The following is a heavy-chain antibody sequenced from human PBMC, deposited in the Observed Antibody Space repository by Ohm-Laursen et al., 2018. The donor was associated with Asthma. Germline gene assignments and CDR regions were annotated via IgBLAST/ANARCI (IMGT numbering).Heavy chain of an antibody. D-gene: IGHD5-24*01. CDR1: GGSISSYY. Sequence: SDTLSLTCTVSGGSISSYYWSWIRQPPGKGLEWIGYIYERGSTNYYPSLKGRVTISLDTSKNQFSLRLSSVTAADTAVYYCAKGLRYDGYLYGLDVWGHGTTVTVSS. J-gene: IGHJ6*02. CDR2: IYERGST. V-gene: IGHV4-59*07. CDR3: AKGLRYDGYLYGLDV.